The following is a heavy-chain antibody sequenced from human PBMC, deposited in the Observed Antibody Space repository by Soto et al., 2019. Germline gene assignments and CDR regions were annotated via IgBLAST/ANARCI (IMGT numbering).Heavy chain of an antibody. V-gene: IGHV1-69*06. CDR3: ASTKYDSSAYYYWYLGL. CDR1: EDTFRNYA. CDR2: IIPIFGTA. J-gene: IGHJ2*01. D-gene: IGHD3-22*01. Sequence: QVELVQSGAEVKKPGSSVKVSCQASEDTFRNYAISWVRQAPGQGLEGMGGIIPIFGTANYGQKFQGRATITADTSANTVYLELSSLRSEDTAVYYCASTKYDSSAYYYWYLGLWGRGTLVTVSS.